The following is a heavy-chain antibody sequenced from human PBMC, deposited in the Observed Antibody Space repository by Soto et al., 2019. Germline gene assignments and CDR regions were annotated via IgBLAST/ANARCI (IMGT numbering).Heavy chain of an antibody. CDR2: INPSGGST. CDR1: GYTFTSYY. V-gene: IGHV1-46*01. J-gene: IGHJ4*02. D-gene: IGHD1-7*01. Sequence: ASVKVSCKASGYTFTSYYMHWVRQAPGQGLEWMGIINPSGGSTSYAQKFQGRVTMTRDTSTSTVCMELSSLRSEDTAVYYCARDLTGTTFDYWGQGTLVTVSS. CDR3: ARDLTGTTFDY.